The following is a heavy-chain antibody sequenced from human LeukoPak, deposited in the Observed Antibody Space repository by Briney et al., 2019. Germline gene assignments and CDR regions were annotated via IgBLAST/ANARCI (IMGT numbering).Heavy chain of an antibody. V-gene: IGHV3-11*01. Sequence: SGGSLRLSCAASGFTFSDYYMSWIRQAPGKGLEWVSYISSSGSTIYYADSVKGRFTISRDNAKNSLYLQMNSLRAEDTAVYYCARVRMDYGSGSPADYCGQGTLVTVSS. J-gene: IGHJ4*02. D-gene: IGHD3-10*01. CDR1: GFTFSDYY. CDR3: ARVRMDYGSGSPADY. CDR2: ISSSGSTI.